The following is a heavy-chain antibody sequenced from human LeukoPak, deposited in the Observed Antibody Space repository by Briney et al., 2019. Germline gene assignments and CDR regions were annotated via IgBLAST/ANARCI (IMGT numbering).Heavy chain of an antibody. CDR3: ARGGEYAGPVGADF. V-gene: IGHV3-74*01. CDR2: INSDGGSR. D-gene: IGHD3-10*01. Sequence: PGGSLRLSCAASGFTFTRYWMHWVRQAPGKGLVWVSRINSDGGSRSYADSVKGRFTISRDNAKDTMYLRMNSLRAEDTAVYYCARGGEYAGPVGADFWGQGILVAVSS. J-gene: IGHJ4*02. CDR1: GFTFTRYW.